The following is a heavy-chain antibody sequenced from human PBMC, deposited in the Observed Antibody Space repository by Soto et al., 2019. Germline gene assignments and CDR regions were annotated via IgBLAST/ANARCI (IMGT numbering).Heavy chain of an antibody. Sequence: QLQLQESGPGLVKPSETLSLTCTVSGGSISRSPYYCAWIRQPPGKGLQWIGNIYYNGNTFYNPSLKSRVTISTDTSKSQFSLGLSSVTASDTAVYYCARHGPLTNNWNQLNCWGQGTLVTVSS. J-gene: IGHJ4*02. D-gene: IGHD1-1*01. CDR2: IYYNGNT. CDR1: GGSISRSPYY. CDR3: ARHGPLTNNWNQLNC. V-gene: IGHV4-39*01.